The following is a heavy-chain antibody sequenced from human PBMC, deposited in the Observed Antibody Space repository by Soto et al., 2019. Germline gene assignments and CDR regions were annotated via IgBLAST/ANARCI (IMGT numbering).Heavy chain of an antibody. J-gene: IGHJ4*02. CDR3: ATPLNYDYIWGSYRSDPFDY. V-gene: IGHV3-23*01. CDR1: GFTFSSYA. D-gene: IGHD3-16*02. CDR2: IIGSGGST. Sequence: EVQLLESGGGLVQPGGSLRLSCAASGFTFSSYAMSWVRQAPGKGLEWVSAIIGSGGSTYYADSVKGRFTISRDNSKNTLYLQMNSLRAEDTAVYYCATPLNYDYIWGSYRSDPFDYWGQGTLVTVSS.